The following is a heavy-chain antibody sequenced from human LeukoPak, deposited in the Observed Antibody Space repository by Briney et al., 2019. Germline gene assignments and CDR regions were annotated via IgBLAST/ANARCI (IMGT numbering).Heavy chain of an antibody. D-gene: IGHD5-18*01. V-gene: IGHV1-24*01. CDR2: FDPEDGET. CDR3: ATHLRGYSYGSYYYYMDV. CDR1: GYTLTELS. J-gene: IGHJ6*03. Sequence: GASVKVSCKVSGYTLTELSMHWVRQAPGKGLEWMGGFDPEDGETIYAQKFQGRVTMTEDTSTDTAYMELSSPRSEDTAVYYCATHLRGYSYGSYYYYMDVWGKGTTVTVSS.